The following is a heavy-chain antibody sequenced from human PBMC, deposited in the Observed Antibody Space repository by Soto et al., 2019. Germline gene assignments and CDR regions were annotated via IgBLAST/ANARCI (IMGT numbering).Heavy chain of an antibody. CDR2: ISSSSSYI. V-gene: IGHV3-21*01. Sequence: VGSVRLSCAASGFTFSSYSMNWVRQAPGKGLEWVSSISSSSSYIYYADSVKGRFTISRDNAKNSLYLQMSSLSAEDTAVYYCARRVDISGWTASYYGMEVWGQGITVTVSS. CDR1: GFTFSSYS. J-gene: IGHJ6*02. CDR3: ARRVDISGWTASYYGMEV. D-gene: IGHD6-19*01.